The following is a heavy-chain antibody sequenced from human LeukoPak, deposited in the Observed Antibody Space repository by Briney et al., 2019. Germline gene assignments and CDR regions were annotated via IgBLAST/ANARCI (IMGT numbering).Heavy chain of an antibody. D-gene: IGHD2-15*01. J-gene: IGHJ2*01. Sequence: PSETLSLTCTVSGXSISSSYWSWIRQSPGKGLEWIGYISYRGTTKYNPSLKGRVTISMDTPKNQVSLNLSSVTAADTAFYYCARDPGSCSGGSCSFYWYFDLWGRGTLVSVSS. CDR2: ISYRGTT. CDR1: GXSISSSY. V-gene: IGHV4-59*01. CDR3: ARDPGSCSGGSCSFYWYFDL.